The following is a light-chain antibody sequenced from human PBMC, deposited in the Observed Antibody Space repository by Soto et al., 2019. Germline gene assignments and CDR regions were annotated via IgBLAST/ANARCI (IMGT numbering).Light chain of an antibody. CDR2: GAS. Sequence: EIVLTQSPGTLSLSPGERATLSCRASQSVSSSYLAWYQQKPGQSPRLLLYGASSRATGIPDRFSGSASGTDFTLSFSRLEPEYFAVYYGQQYGSSYPFGQGTKLEIK. J-gene: IGKJ2*01. CDR3: QQYGSSYP. V-gene: IGKV3-20*01. CDR1: QSVSSSY.